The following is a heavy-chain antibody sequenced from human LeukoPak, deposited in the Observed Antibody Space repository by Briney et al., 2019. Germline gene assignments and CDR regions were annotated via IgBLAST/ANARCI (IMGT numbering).Heavy chain of an antibody. J-gene: IGHJ4*02. CDR2: ISYDGSNK. V-gene: IGHV3-30*03. CDR3: ARDISGSYSVDY. Sequence: PGRSLRLSCAASGFTFSSYGMHWVRQAPGKGLEWVAVISYDGSNKYYADSVKGRFTISRDNSKNTLYLQMNSLRDEDTAVYYCARDISGSYSVDYWGQGTLVTVSP. CDR1: GFTFSSYG. D-gene: IGHD1-26*01.